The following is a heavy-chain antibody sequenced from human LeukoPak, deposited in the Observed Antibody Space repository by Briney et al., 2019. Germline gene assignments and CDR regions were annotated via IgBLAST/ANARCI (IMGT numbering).Heavy chain of an antibody. D-gene: IGHD1-26*01. CDR1: GFTFSSYW. Sequence: GGSLRLSCAASGFTFSSYWMNWVRQAPGKGLVWVSRIASDGSSTTYADSVRGRFSISRDNAKNTLYLQMNSLRAEDTAVYYCARDHSGHNWGQGTLVTVSS. CDR3: ARDHSGHN. J-gene: IGHJ4*02. CDR2: IASDGSST. V-gene: IGHV3-74*01.